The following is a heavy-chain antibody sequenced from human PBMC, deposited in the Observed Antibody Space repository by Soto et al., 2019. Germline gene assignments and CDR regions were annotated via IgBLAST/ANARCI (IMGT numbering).Heavy chain of an antibody. CDR3: ARDGSPFPDCTNGVCYKDY. CDR1: GFTFSSYA. Sequence: GGSLRLSCAASGFTFSSYAMHWVRQAPGKGLEWVAVISYDGSNKYYADSVKGRFTISRDNSKNTLYLQMNSLRAEDTAVYYCARDGSPFPDCTNGVCYKDYWGQGTLVTVSS. D-gene: IGHD2-8*01. V-gene: IGHV3-30-3*01. J-gene: IGHJ4*02. CDR2: ISYDGSNK.